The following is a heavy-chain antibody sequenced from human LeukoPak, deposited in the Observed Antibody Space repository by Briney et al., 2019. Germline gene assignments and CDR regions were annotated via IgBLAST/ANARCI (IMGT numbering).Heavy chain of an antibody. D-gene: IGHD6-13*01. CDR3: ASTAAAGPSAYYYYYYGMDV. V-gene: IGHV4-59*12. CDR2: IYHSGST. CDR1: GGSISTYY. J-gene: IGHJ6*02. Sequence: SETLSLTCTVSGGSISTYYWNWIRQPPGKGLEWIGYIYHSGSTNYNPSLQSRVTISVDTSKNQFSLNLNSVTAADTAVYYCASTAAAGPSAYYYYYYGMDVWGQGTTVTVSS.